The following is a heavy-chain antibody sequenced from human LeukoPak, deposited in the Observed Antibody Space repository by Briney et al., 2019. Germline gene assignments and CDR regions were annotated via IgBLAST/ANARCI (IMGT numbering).Heavy chain of an antibody. J-gene: IGHJ4*02. CDR2: IRYDGSNK. Sequence: PGGSLRLSCAASGFTFSSYGMHWVRQAPGKGLEWVAFIRYDGSNKYYADSVKGRFTISRDNSKNTLYLRMNSLRAEDTAVYYCAKDLYYYDSSGYFPFDYWGQGTLVTVSS. V-gene: IGHV3-30*02. CDR3: AKDLYYYDSSGYFPFDY. D-gene: IGHD3-22*01. CDR1: GFTFSSYG.